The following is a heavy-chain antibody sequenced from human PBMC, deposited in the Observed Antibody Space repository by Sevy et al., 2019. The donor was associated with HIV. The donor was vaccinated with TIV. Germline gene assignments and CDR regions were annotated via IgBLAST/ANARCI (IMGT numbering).Heavy chain of an antibody. CDR3: ARIRESSGWFFDY. CDR1: GFSLSTRGMH. J-gene: IGHJ4*02. D-gene: IGHD6-19*01. CDR2: IDWDDDK. Sequence: SGPTLVKPTQTLTLTCTFSGFSLSTRGMHVGWIRQPPGKALEWLARIDWDDDKFYNTSLKTRLTISKDTSKNQVVLTMTSVDPVDTATYYCARIRESSGWFFDYWGQGTLVTVSS. V-gene: IGHV2-70*04.